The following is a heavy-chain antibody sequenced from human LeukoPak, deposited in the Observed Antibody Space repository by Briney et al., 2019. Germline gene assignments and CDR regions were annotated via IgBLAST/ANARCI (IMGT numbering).Heavy chain of an antibody. Sequence: SETLSLTCTVSGGSISTYYWSWIRQPAGKGLEWIGRMYTSGSTNYNPSLKSRVTMSVDTSKNQFSLNLSSVTAADTAVYYCARDSTNGWDYWGQGTLVTVSS. CDR3: ARDSTNGWDY. CDR2: MYTSGST. CDR1: GGSISTYY. V-gene: IGHV4-4*07. J-gene: IGHJ4*02. D-gene: IGHD6-19*01.